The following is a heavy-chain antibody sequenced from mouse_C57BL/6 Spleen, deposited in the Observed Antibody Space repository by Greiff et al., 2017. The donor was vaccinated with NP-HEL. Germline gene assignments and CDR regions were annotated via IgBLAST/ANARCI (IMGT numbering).Heavy chain of an antibody. CDR3: ARRDGSSYGYFDV. J-gene: IGHJ1*03. CDR2: IHPNSGST. CDR1: GYTFTSYW. D-gene: IGHD1-1*01. V-gene: IGHV1-64*01. Sequence: QVQLKQPGAELVKPGASVKLSCKASGYTFTSYWMHWVKQRPGQGLEWIGMIHPNSGSTNYNEKFKSKATLTVDKSSSTAYMQLSSLTSEDSAVYYCARRDGSSYGYFDVWGTGTTVTVSS.